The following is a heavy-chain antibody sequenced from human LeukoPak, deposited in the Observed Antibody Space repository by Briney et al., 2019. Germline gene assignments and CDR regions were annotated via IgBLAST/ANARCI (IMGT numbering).Heavy chain of an antibody. Sequence: SETLSLTCTVSCGSISSYYWSWIRQPAGKGLEWIGRIYTSGCTNYNPSLKSRVTMSVDTSKNQFSLKLSSVTAADTAVYYCARYVKNGYDTPGFDYWGQGTLVTVSS. D-gene: IGHD5-12*01. CDR2: IYTSGCT. CDR1: CGSISSYY. CDR3: ARYVKNGYDTPGFDY. J-gene: IGHJ4*02. V-gene: IGHV4-4*07.